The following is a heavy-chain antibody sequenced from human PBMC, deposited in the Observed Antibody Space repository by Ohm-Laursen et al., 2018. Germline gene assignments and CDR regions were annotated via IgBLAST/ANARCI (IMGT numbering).Heavy chain of an antibody. V-gene: IGHV3-21*01. CDR3: ARRMYYDSSSAFDI. CDR2: ISSSSSYI. Sequence: SLRLPCAASGFPFSAYSMNWVRQAPGKGLEWVSSISSSSSYIYYADSVKGRFTISRDNAKNSLYLQMNSLRAEDTAVYYCARRMYYDSSSAFDIWGQGTTVTVSS. J-gene: IGHJ3*02. D-gene: IGHD3-22*01. CDR1: GFPFSAYS.